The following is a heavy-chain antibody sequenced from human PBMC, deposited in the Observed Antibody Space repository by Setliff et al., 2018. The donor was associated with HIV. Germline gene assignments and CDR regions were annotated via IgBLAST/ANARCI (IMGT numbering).Heavy chain of an antibody. Sequence: ASVKVSCKTSGGTFSSYAISWVRQAPGQGLEWMGGIMPIFGPANYAQKFQGRVTITRDEFTNTGYMELSSLRSEDTAVYYCAGPRGDEAFDIWGQGTMVTVSS. J-gene: IGHJ3*02. CDR2: IMPIFGPA. D-gene: IGHD3-10*01. CDR3: AGPRGDEAFDI. CDR1: GGTFSSYA. V-gene: IGHV1-69*13.